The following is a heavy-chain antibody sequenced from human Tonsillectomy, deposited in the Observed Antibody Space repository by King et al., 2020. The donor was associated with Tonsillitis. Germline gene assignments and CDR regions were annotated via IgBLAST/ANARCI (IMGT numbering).Heavy chain of an antibody. Sequence: QLVQSGGGLIQPGGSLRLSCAASGFTVSTKYMSWVRQAPGKGLDWVSVIYSGGSTYYAHSVKGRLTISRDSSKNTLDLQMSNLRAEDTAVYYCARDSTIFGVVVTLGYWGQGTLVTVSS. D-gene: IGHD3-3*01. V-gene: IGHV3-53*01. CDR2: IYSGGST. CDR3: ARDSTIFGVVVTLGY. CDR1: GFTVSTKY. J-gene: IGHJ4*02.